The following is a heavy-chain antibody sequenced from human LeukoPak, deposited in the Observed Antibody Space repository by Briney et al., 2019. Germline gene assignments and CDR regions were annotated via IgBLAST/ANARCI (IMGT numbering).Heavy chain of an antibody. CDR3: TSQNFIDSVFDL. J-gene: IGHJ2*01. Sequence: GGSLRLSCAASGFTFSSYGMSWVRQAPGKGLEWVSAISGSGGSTYYADSVKGRFTISRDNAKNSLYLQMNSLRAEDTSVYYCTSQNFIDSVFDLWGRGTLVTVSS. D-gene: IGHD3-9*01. V-gene: IGHV3-23*01. CDR2: ISGSGGST. CDR1: GFTFSSYG.